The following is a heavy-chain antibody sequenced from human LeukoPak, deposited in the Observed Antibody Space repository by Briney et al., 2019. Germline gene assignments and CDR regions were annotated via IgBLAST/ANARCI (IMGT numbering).Heavy chain of an antibody. Sequence: GASVKVSCKASGYTFTSYGISWVRQAPGQGLEWMGWISAYNGNTNYAQKLQGRVTMTTDTSTSTAYMELRSLRSGDTAVYYCARDGPVRSYGAFDIWGQGTMVTVSS. CDR1: GYTFTSYG. CDR2: ISAYNGNT. V-gene: IGHV1-18*01. CDR3: ARDGPVRSYGAFDI. J-gene: IGHJ3*02. D-gene: IGHD1-26*01.